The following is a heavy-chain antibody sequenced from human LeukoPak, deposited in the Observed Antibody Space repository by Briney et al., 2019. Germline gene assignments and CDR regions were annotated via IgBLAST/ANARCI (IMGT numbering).Heavy chain of an antibody. CDR1: GGSFSGYY. D-gene: IGHD1-26*01. V-gene: IGHV4-34*01. CDR3: ARDGLVGVTVFDY. CDR2: INHSGST. J-gene: IGHJ4*02. Sequence: SETLSLTCAVYGGSFSGYYWSWIRQPPGKGLEWIGEINHSGSTNYNPSLKSRVTISVDTSKNQFSLKLSSVTAADTAVYYCARDGLVGVTVFDYWGLGTLVTVSS.